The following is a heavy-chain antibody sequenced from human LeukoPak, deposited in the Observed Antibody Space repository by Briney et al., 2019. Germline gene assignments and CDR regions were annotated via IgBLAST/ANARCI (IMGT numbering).Heavy chain of an antibody. CDR3: AFRPYFYDSTSPGY. Sequence: SETLSLTCTVSGGSISSGYYWGWIRQPPGKGLEWIGSIYHSGSTYYNPSLKSRVTISLDTSKNQFSLKLSSVTAADTAVYYCAFRPYFYDSTSPGYWGQGALVTVSS. D-gene: IGHD3-22*01. CDR1: GGSISSGYY. CDR2: IYHSGST. V-gene: IGHV4-38-2*02. J-gene: IGHJ4*02.